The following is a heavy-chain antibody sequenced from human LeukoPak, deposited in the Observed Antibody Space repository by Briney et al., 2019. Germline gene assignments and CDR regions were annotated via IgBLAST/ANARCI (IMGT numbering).Heavy chain of an antibody. V-gene: IGHV4-59*08. D-gene: IGHD5-12*01. CDR3: ARHRYSGYDY. J-gene: IGHJ4*02. CDR1: GGSIINYY. CDR2: IYYTGNT. Sequence: SETLSLTCTVSGGSIINYYWSWIRQPPGKGLKWIGYIYYTGNTNYNPSLKSRATISVDTSKNQFSLKLSSVTAADTALYYCARHRYSGYDYWGQGILVTVSS.